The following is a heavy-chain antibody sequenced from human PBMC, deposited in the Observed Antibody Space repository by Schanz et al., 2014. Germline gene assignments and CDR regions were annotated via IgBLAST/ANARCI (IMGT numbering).Heavy chain of an antibody. CDR3: ARDKGGLIPFDY. CDR2: MNQDGSVK. V-gene: IGHV3-7*01. J-gene: IGHJ4*02. Sequence: EVQLVESGGGLVQPGGSLRLSCAASRFTFSDYGMVWVRQARGKGLEWVANMNQDGSVKNYVDSVKGRFTISRDNAKNSLYLQMNSLRAEDTAVYYCARDKGGLIPFDYWGQGTLVAVSS. D-gene: IGHD2-15*01. CDR1: RFTFSDYG.